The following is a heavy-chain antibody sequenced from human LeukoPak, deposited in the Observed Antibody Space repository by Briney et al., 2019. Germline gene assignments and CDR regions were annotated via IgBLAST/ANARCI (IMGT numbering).Heavy chain of an antibody. V-gene: IGHV5-10-1*01. CDR3: ARRPVVVVAATDYYYYYGMDV. J-gene: IGHJ6*02. CDR1: GYSFTSHW. CDR2: IDPSDSYT. D-gene: IGHD2-15*01. Sequence: PGESLRISCKGSGYSFTSHWISWVRQMPGKGLEWMGRIDPSDSYTNYSPSFQGHVTISADKSISTAYLQWSSLKASDTAMYYCARRPVVVVAATDYYYYYGMDVWGQGTTVTVSS.